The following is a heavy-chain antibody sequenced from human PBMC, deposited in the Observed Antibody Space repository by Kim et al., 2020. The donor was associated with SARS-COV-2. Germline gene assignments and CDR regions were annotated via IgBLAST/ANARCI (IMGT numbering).Heavy chain of an antibody. Sequence: GESLKISCKGSGYSFTSYWIGWVRQMPGKGLEWMGIIYPGDSDTRYSPSFQGQVTISADKSISTAYLQWSSLKASDTAMYYCARVGGPIKNWNFHIWFDPWGQGTLVTVSS. D-gene: IGHD1-7*01. CDR2: IYPGDSDT. CDR3: ARVGGPIKNWNFHIWFDP. CDR1: GYSFTSYW. V-gene: IGHV5-51*01. J-gene: IGHJ5*02.